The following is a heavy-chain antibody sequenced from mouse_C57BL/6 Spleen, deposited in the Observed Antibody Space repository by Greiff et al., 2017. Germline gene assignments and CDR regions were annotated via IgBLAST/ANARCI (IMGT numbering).Heavy chain of an antibody. Sequence: QVQLQQSGAELVKPGASVKISCKASGYAFSSYWMNWVKQRPGKGLEWIGQIYPGDGDTNYNGKFKSKATLTADKSSSTAYLQLSSLTSEDSAVYFCARWDTTVVAPYAMDYWGQGTSVTVSS. D-gene: IGHD1-1*01. CDR1: GYAFSSYW. CDR2: IYPGDGDT. J-gene: IGHJ4*01. V-gene: IGHV1-80*01. CDR3: ARWDTTVVAPYAMDY.